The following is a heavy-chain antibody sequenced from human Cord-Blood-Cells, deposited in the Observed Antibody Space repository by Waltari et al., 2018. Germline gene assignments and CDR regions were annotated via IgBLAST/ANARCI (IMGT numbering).Heavy chain of an antibody. CDR2: IYYSGST. J-gene: IGHJ4*02. CDR1: GGSISSGDYY. Sequence: QVQLQESGPGLVKPSQTLSLTCTVSGGSISSGDYYWSWIRQPPGKGLEWIGYIYYSGSTYYTPALKSRVTISVDTSKNQFSLKLSSVTAADTAVYYCARTSLGADSSSSELYYFDYWGQGTLVTVSS. D-gene: IGHD6-6*01. V-gene: IGHV4-30-4*01. CDR3: ARTSLGADSSSSELYYFDY.